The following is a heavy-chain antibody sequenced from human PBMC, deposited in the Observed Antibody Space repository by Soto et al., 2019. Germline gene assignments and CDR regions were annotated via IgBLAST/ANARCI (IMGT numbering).Heavy chain of an antibody. CDR1: GYSISSGYY. CDR3: ARSVVGATPPYDY. J-gene: IGHJ4*02. V-gene: IGHV4-38-2*01. D-gene: IGHD1-26*01. CDR2: IYHSGST. Sequence: SETLSLTCAVSGYSISSGYYWGWIRQPPGKGLEWIGSIYHSGSTYYNPSLKSRVTISVDTSKNQFSLKLSSVTAADTAVYYCARSVVGATPPYDYWGQGTLVTVSS.